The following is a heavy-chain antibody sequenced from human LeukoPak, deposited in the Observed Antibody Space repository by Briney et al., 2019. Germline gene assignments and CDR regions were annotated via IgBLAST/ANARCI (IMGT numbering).Heavy chain of an antibody. CDR3: VGSPLIANDPSNWFNP. CDR2: IHYGGTT. Sequence: SETLSLTCSVFGVSFNSYYWSWIRQSPGKGLEWIGFIHYGGTTNHNPSLAGRLTLSVDTTKDQFSLRLKPVTAADTAVYYCVGSPLIANDPSNWFNPWGRGILVT. V-gene: IGHV4-59*03. J-gene: IGHJ5*02. CDR1: GVSFNSYY. D-gene: IGHD2/OR15-2a*01.